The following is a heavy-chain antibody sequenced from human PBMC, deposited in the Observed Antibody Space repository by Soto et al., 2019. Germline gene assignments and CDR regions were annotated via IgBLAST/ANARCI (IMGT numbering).Heavy chain of an antibody. CDR2: IGPDGSNI. V-gene: IGHV3-74*01. D-gene: IGHD1-26*01. Sequence: GGSLRLSCAASGFIFSSHWMHWVRQAPGKGLVGVSHIGPDGSNIWEADSVQGRFTISRDNAKNSLYLQMDRLRAEDTALYYCVREDGKVGTNSAFDYWGLGALVTVSS. CDR3: VREDGKVGTNSAFDY. CDR1: GFIFSSHW. J-gene: IGHJ4*02.